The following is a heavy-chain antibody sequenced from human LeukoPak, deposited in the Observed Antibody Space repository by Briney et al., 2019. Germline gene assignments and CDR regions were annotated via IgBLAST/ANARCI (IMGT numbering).Heavy chain of an antibody. D-gene: IGHD2-15*01. V-gene: IGHV3-23*01. CDR2: MSGTGGTT. CDR1: EFTFSSYA. CDR3: AKDGGPEYCSGGSCFQYWYFDL. J-gene: IGHJ2*01. Sequence: GGSLRLSCAASEFTFSSYAMTWVRQAPGKGLEWVSAMSGTGGTTYYADSVKGRFTISRDNSKNTLYLQMNSLRVEDTALYYCAKDGGPEYCSGGSCFQYWYFDLWGRGTLLTVSS.